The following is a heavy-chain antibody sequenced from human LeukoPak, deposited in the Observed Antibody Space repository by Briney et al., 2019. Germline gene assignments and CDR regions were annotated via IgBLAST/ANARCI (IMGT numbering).Heavy chain of an antibody. CDR2: FDPEDGET. D-gene: IGHD6-13*01. Sequence: ASVKVSCKVSGYTLTELSMHWVRQAPGKGLEWMGGFDPEDGETIYAQKFQGRVTMTEDTSTDTAYMELSSLRSEDTAVYYCARVWTKSIAAAGTFHYWGQGTLVTVSS. CDR3: ARVWTKSIAAAGTFHY. CDR1: GYTLTELS. J-gene: IGHJ4*02. V-gene: IGHV1-24*01.